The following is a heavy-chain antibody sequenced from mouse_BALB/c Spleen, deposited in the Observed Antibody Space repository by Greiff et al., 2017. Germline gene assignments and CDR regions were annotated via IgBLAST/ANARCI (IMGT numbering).Heavy chain of an antibody. CDR3: ARLPWFAY. V-gene: IGHV1-69*02. CDR1: GYTFTSYW. Sequence: QVQLQQPGAELVKPGASVKLSCKASGYTFTSYWMHWVKQRPGQGLEWIGEIDPSDSYTNYNQKFKGKATLTVDKSSSTAYMQLSSLTSEDSAVYYCARLPWFAYWGQGTLVTVSA. CDR2: IDPSDSYT. J-gene: IGHJ3*01.